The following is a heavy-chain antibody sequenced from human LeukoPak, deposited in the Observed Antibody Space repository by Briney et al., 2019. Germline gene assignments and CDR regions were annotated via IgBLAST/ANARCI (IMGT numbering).Heavy chain of an antibody. D-gene: IGHD3-10*01. CDR2: ISPYNGNT. J-gene: IGHJ5*02. V-gene: IGHV1-18*01. CDR3: ARDLHYDGSGSYSASPCDP. CDR1: GYTFTSFG. Sequence: ASVTVSCKASGYTFTSFGVNWVRQAPAQGLEWMGWISPYNGNTNYAQKSQNRVTMTTGTATSAAYMELRSLRADDTAVYSCARDLHYDGSGSYSASPCDPWGQGTLVTVSS.